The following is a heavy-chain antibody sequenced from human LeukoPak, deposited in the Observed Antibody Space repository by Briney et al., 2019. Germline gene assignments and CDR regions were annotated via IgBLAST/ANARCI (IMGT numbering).Heavy chain of an antibody. CDR2: IHHSGST. CDR1: GYSISSTNG. Sequence: SDTLSLTCAVSGYSISSTNGWGWIRQPPGKGLEWMGYIHHSGSTYNNPSRKRQVTMSVDTSKDQFSLKLSAVTAGDTAVYYCARTTGDTPTYFEYWGQGTLVTVSS. CDR3: ARTTGDTPTYFEY. V-gene: IGHV4-28*01. J-gene: IGHJ4*02. D-gene: IGHD5-18*01.